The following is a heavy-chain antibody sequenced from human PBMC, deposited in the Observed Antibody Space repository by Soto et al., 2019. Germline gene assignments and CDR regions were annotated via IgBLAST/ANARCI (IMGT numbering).Heavy chain of an antibody. V-gene: IGHV3-66*01. CDR1: GFTVSSNY. CDR2: IYSSGNT. Sequence: GGSLRLSCAASGFTVSSNYMSWVRQAPGKGLEWVSIIYSSGNTYYADSVKGRFTISRDNSKNMLYLQMNSLRAEDTAVYYCARDLGDYYATTGFEPWGQGTLVTVCS. J-gene: IGHJ5*02. CDR3: ARDLGDYYATTGFEP. D-gene: IGHD3-10*01.